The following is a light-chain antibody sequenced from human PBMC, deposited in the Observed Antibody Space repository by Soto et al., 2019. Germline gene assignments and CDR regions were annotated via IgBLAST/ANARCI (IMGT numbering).Light chain of an antibody. CDR2: DAS. V-gene: IGKV3-11*01. Sequence: EIVFTQSPSTLSLSPKERATLACRGSQIVSSYLAWYPQKPGQAPRLLIYDASNRATGIPARFSGSGSGTDFTLTIRSLEPEDFAVYYCQQRSNWTPGITFGQGTRLEIK. CDR1: QIVSSY. CDR3: QQRSNWTPGIT. J-gene: IGKJ5*01.